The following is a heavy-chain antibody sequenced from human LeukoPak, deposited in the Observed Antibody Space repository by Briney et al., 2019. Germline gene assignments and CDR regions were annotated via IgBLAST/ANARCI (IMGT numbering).Heavy chain of an antibody. CDR3: AGGSSANWYYFNY. CDR1: EFTFSSYS. V-gene: IGHV3-21*01. J-gene: IGHJ4*02. CDR2: ISNSSDYI. D-gene: IGHD2-2*01. Sequence: GGSLRLSCAASEFTFSSYSMNWVRQAPGKGLEWVSSISNSSDYIYYADSVKGRFTISRDNAKNSLYLQMNSLTAEDTAVYYCAGGSSANWYYFNYWGQGTLVTVSS.